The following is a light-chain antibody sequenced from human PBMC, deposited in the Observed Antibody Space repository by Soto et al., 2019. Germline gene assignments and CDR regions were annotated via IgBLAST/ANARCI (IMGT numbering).Light chain of an antibody. CDR3: QQYNDWPLT. CDR2: GAS. J-gene: IGKJ1*01. CDR1: QSVRSN. Sequence: EIVMTQSPATLSVSPGERVTLSCRASQSVRSNLAWYQQKPGQAPRLLVSGASTRAAGIPARFSGSGSGTEFTLTINSLQSEDFAVYFCQQYNDWPLTFGPGTKVDIK. V-gene: IGKV3-15*01.